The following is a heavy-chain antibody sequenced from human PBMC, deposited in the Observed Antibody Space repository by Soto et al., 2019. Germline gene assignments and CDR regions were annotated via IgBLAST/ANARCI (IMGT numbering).Heavy chain of an antibody. D-gene: IGHD4-17*01. CDR3: ARDYGDYDNWFDP. V-gene: IGHV1-2*02. CDR2: INPNSGGT. Sequence: QVQLVQSGAEVKKPGASVKVSCMGSGYTFTGYFMHWVRQAPGQGLEWMGWINPNSGGTSYAQKFQGRVTMTRDTSISTAYMELTRLRSDDTAVYYCARDYGDYDNWFDPWGQGTLVTVSS. J-gene: IGHJ5*02. CDR1: GYTFTGYF.